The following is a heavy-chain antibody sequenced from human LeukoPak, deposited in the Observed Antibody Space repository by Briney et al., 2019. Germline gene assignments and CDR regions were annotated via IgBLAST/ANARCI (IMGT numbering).Heavy chain of an antibody. J-gene: IGHJ5*02. D-gene: IGHD6-19*01. CDR2: IYYSGST. CDR3: ARAIAVAGRFDP. Sequence: SETLSLTCTVSGGSISSHSYSWIRQPPGKGLEWIGYIYYSGSTNYNPSLKSRVTISVDTSKNQFSLRLSSVTAADTAVYYCARAIAVAGRFDPWGQGTLVTVSS. V-gene: IGHV4-59*11. CDR1: GGSISSHS.